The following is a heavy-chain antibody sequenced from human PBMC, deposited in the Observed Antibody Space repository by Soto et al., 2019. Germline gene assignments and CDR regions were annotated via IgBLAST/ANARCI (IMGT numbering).Heavy chain of an antibody. V-gene: IGHV5-51*01. CDR1: EYSFTSYW. J-gene: IGHJ3*02. D-gene: IGHD2-15*01. CDR3: ARGVVDCSGGSCYSLNAFDI. CDR2: IYPGDSDT. Sequence: GESLKISCKGSEYSFTSYWIGWVRQMPGKGLERMGIIYPGDSDTRYSPSFQGQVTISADKSISTAYLQWSSLKASDTAMYYCARGVVDCSGGSCYSLNAFDIWGQGTMVTVSS.